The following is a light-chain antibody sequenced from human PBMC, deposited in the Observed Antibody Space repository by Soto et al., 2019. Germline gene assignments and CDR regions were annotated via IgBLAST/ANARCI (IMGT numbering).Light chain of an antibody. V-gene: IGKV3-20*01. J-gene: IGKJ1*01. CDR1: QSIATSQ. Sequence: IALTQSPATLSLSPGEKATLFCLASQSIATSQLAWYQQKPGQAPRLLIGASTRATGIPDRFSDSGSGTDFTLTISRLEPEDFAVYYCQQFAASPRTFGQGTKVDI. CDR2: GAS. CDR3: QQFAASPRT.